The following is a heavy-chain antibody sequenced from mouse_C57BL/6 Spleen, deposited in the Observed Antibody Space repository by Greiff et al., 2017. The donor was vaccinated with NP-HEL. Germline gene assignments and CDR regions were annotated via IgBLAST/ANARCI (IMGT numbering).Heavy chain of an antibody. V-gene: IGHV1-64*01. D-gene: IGHD2-4*01. CDR1: GYTFTSYW. Sequence: QVQLQQPGAELVKPGASVKLSCKASGYTFTSYWMHWVKQRPGQGLEWIGMIHPNSGSTNYNEKFKSKATLTVDKSSSTAYMQLSSLTSEDSAVYYCARDDYDVEFAYWGQGTLVTVSA. J-gene: IGHJ3*01. CDR2: IHPNSGST. CDR3: ARDDYDVEFAY.